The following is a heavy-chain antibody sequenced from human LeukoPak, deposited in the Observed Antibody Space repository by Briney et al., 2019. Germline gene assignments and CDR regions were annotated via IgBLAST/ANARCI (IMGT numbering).Heavy chain of an antibody. V-gene: IGHV3-33*01. D-gene: IGHD3-22*01. J-gene: IGHJ4*02. Sequence: GGSLRLSCAASGFTFSSYGMHWVRQALGKGLEWVAVIWYDGSNKYHADSVKGRFTISRDNSKNKLYLQMNSLRAEDTAVYYCARAAYDSSGYLTLWGQGTLVTVSS. CDR2: IWYDGSNK. CDR1: GFTFSSYG. CDR3: ARAAYDSSGYLTL.